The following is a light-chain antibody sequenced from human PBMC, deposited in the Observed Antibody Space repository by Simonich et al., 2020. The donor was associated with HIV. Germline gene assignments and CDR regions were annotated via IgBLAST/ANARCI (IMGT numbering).Light chain of an antibody. V-gene: IGKV1-39*01. CDR2: AAS. CDR3: QQYFSTPRT. CDR1: QSISRY. J-gene: IGKJ1*01. Sequence: DIQMTQSPSSLSASVGDRVTITCRASQSISRYLNWYQQKPGKAPKLLIYAASSLQSGVPSGFSGSGSGTDFTLTISSLQAEDVAVYYCQQYFSTPRTFGQGTKVEIK.